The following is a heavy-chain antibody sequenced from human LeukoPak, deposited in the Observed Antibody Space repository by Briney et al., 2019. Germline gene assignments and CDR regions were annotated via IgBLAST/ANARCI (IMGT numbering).Heavy chain of an antibody. CDR3: ARGTGSYFTPSYFDY. CDR2: IYFSGSI. V-gene: IGHV4-59*01. J-gene: IGHJ4*02. Sequence: WETLSLTCTVSGGSISTYYWNWIRQPPGKGLEWIGYIYFSGSINYNRSLKSRVTISVDTSKNQFSLRLNSVTAADTAVYYCARGTGSYFTPSYFDYWGQGTLVTVSS. CDR1: GGSISTYY. D-gene: IGHD1-26*01.